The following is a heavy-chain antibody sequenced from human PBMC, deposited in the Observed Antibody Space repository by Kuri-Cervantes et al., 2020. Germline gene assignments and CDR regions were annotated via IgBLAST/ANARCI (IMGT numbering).Heavy chain of an antibody. CDR3: AREYMGEGDYWYFRH. Sequence: ASVKVSCKASGYTFTSYDINWVRQATGQGLEWMGWMNPNSGNTDYAQKFQGRVTMTRDTSISTAYMELSRLRSDDTAVYYCAREYMGEGDYWYFRHWGQGTLVTVSS. CDR2: MNPNSGNT. J-gene: IGHJ1*01. CDR1: GYTFTSYD. D-gene: IGHD4-17*01. V-gene: IGHV1-8*02.